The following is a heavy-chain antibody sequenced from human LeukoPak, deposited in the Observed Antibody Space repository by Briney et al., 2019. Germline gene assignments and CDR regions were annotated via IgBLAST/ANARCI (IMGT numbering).Heavy chain of an antibody. CDR3: AKSLFTSATGTGRAFHI. D-gene: IGHD1-1*01. CDR1: GFTFSKFP. J-gene: IGHJ3*02. Sequence: GGSLRLSCAASGFTFSKFPMGWVRQAPGRGLEWVLAISASGDVTFYADSLRGRFTISRDNSKSTLYLQMNGLRAEDTAIFYCAKSLFTSATGTGRAFHIWGQGTRVTVSS. V-gene: IGHV3-23*01. CDR2: ISASGDVT.